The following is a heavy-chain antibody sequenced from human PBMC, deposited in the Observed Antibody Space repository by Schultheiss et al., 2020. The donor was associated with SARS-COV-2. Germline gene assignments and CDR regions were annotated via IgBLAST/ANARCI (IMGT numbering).Heavy chain of an antibody. CDR3: ARWTCSSTSCQDYYYYYYYMDV. V-gene: IGHV4-61*08. J-gene: IGHJ6*03. CDR1: GGSISSGGYY. CDR2: IYYSGST. D-gene: IGHD2-2*01. Sequence: SQTLSLTCTVSGGSISSGGYYWSWIRQHPGKGLEWIGYIYYSGSTNYNPSLKSRVTISVDTSKNQFSLKLSSVTAADTAVYYCARWTCSSTSCQDYYYYYYYMDVWGKGTTVTVSS.